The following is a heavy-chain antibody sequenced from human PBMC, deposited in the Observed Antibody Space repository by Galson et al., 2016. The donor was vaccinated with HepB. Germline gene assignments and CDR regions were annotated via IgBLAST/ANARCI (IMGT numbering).Heavy chain of an antibody. Sequence: SLRLSCAASGFTFSSYWMQWVRQAPRKGLVWVSRIHSDGSTTSYADSVKGRFTISRDNTKNSLYLQLNSLRAEDTAVYYCARIIKTGTTSHFDYWGQGTLVTVSS. CDR2: IHSDGSTT. CDR1: GFTFSSYW. D-gene: IGHD1-7*01. J-gene: IGHJ4*02. V-gene: IGHV3-74*01. CDR3: ARIIKTGTTSHFDY.